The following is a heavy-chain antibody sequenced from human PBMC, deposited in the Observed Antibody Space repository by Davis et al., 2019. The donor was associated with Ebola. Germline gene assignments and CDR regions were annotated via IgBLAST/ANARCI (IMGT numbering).Heavy chain of an antibody. CDR1: GGTFSSYT. D-gene: IGHD3-9*01. CDR2: IIPILGIA. V-gene: IGHV1-69*02. CDR3: AGVDYHILTGPAHYYTMDV. J-gene: IGHJ6*02. Sequence: SVKVSCKASGGTFSSYTISWVRQAPGQGLEWMGRIIPILGIANYAQKFQGRVTITADKSTSTAYMELSSLRSEDTAVYYCAGVDYHILTGPAHYYTMDVWGQGTTVTVSS.